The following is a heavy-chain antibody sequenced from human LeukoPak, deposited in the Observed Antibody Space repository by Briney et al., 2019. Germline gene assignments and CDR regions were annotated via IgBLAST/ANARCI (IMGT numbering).Heavy chain of an antibody. J-gene: IGHJ5*02. CDR1: GGSISSYY. D-gene: IGHD3-10*01. Sequence: SETLSLTCTVSGGSISSYYWSWIRQPPGKGLEWIGYIYYSGSTNYNPSLKSRVTISVDTSKNQFSLKLSSVTAADTAVYYRARIQAHYYGSGSYPRWFDPWGQGTLVTVSS. V-gene: IGHV4-59*08. CDR3: ARIQAHYYGSGSYPRWFDP. CDR2: IYYSGST.